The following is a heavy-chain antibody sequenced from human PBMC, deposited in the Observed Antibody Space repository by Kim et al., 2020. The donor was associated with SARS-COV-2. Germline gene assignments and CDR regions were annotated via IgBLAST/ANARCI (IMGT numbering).Heavy chain of an antibody. D-gene: IGHD2-15*01. V-gene: IGHV1-69*13. CDR1: GGTFSSYA. CDR3: ARSGYCSGGSCYDYYGMDV. CDR2: IIPIFGTA. Sequence: SVKVSCKAPGGTFSSYAISWVRQAPGQGLEWMGGIIPIFGTANYAQKFQGRVTITADEYTSTAYMELSSLRSEDTAVYYCARSGYCSGGSCYDYYGMDVWRQGTTVTVSS. J-gene: IGHJ6*02.